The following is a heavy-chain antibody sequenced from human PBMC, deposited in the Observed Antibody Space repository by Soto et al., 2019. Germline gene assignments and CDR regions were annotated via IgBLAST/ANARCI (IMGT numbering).Heavy chain of an antibody. CDR3: ASRRGGETAMVPIYDY. CDR1: GGTFSSYA. Sequence: QVQLVQSGAEVKKPGSSVKVSCKASGGTFSSYAISWVRQAPGQGLEWMGGIIPIFGTANYAQKFQGRVTITADESTSRAYMELSSLRSEDTAVYYCASRRGGETAMVPIYDYWGQGTLVTVSS. D-gene: IGHD5-18*01. J-gene: IGHJ4*02. CDR2: IIPIFGTA. V-gene: IGHV1-69*12.